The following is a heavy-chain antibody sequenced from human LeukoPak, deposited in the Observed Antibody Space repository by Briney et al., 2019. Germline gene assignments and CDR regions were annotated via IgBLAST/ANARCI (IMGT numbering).Heavy chain of an antibody. V-gene: IGHV3-7*01. CDR3: ARDKVVGATKFDY. CDR1: GFTFSSYW. CDR2: IKQDGSEK. Sequence: PGGSLRLSCAAFGFTFSSYWMSWVRQAPGKGLEWVANIKQDGSEKYHEDSVKGRFTISRDNAKNSLYLQMDSLRAEDTAVYFCARDKVVGATKFDYWGQGILVTVSS. J-gene: IGHJ4*02. D-gene: IGHD1-26*01.